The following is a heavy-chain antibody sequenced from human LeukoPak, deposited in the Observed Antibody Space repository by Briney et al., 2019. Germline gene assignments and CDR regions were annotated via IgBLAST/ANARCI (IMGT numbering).Heavy chain of an antibody. CDR2: INHSGST. V-gene: IGHV4-34*01. D-gene: IGHD3-10*01. CDR3: ARVPNYYGSEKHVDY. CDR1: GGSFSGYY. Sequence: PSETLSLTCAVYGGSFSGYYWSWIRQPPGKGLEWIGEINHSGSTNYNPSLKSRVTISVDTSKNQFSLKLSSVTAADTAVYYCARVPNYYGSEKHVDYWDQGTLVTVSS. J-gene: IGHJ4*02.